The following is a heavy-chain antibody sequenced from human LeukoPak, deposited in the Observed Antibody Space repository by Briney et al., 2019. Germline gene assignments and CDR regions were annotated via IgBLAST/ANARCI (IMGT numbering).Heavy chain of an antibody. J-gene: IGHJ5*02. D-gene: IGHD5-18*01. CDR3: ARYVDTAMGDWFDP. V-gene: IGHV3-23*01. CDR1: GFSFSSYP. CDR2: ISGSGGST. Sequence: PGGSLRLSCVASGFSFSSYPMNWVRQAPGKGLEWVSAISGSGGSTYYADSVKGRFTISRDNSKNTLYLQMNSLRAEDTAVYYCARYVDTAMGDWFDPWGQGTLVTVSS.